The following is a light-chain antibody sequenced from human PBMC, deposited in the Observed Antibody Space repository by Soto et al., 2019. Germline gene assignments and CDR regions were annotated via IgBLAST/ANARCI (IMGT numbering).Light chain of an antibody. Sequence: QSALTQPPSASGSPGQSVTISCTGTSSDVGGYNYVSWYRQYPGKAPKLMIYEVSQRPSGVPDRFSGSKSGNTASLTVSGLQAEDEAHYYCFSYAGRNNYVFGTGTKVTVL. J-gene: IGLJ1*01. CDR3: FSYAGRNNYV. CDR1: SSDVGGYNY. CDR2: EVS. V-gene: IGLV2-8*01.